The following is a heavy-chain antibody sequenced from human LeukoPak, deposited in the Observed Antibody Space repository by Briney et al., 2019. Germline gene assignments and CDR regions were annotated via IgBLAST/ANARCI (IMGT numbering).Heavy chain of an antibody. J-gene: IGHJ4*02. V-gene: IGHV4-39*07. CDR1: GGSISSSSYY. CDR3: ARGKRDSRRQWRGMAYYFDY. CDR2: IYYSGST. Sequence: PSETLSLTCTVSGGSISSSSYYWGWIRQPPGKGLEWIGSIYYSGSTYYNPSLRSRVTISVDTSKNQFSLKLSSVTAADTAVYYCARGKRDSRRQWRGMAYYFDYWGQGTLVTVSS. D-gene: IGHD6-19*01.